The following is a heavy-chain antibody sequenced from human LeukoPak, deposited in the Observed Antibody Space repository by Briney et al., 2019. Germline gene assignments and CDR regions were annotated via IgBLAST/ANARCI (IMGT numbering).Heavy chain of an antibody. Sequence: ASVKVSCKASGYTFTGYDMHWVRQAPGQGLEWMGWINPNSGGTNYAQKFQGRVTMTRDTSISTAYMELSRLRSDDTDVYLCARDFAFYGSRSSSGFDPWGQGTLVTVSS. CDR1: GYTFTGYD. V-gene: IGHV1-2*02. CDR2: INPNSGGT. CDR3: ARDFAFYGSRSSSGFDP. J-gene: IGHJ5*02. D-gene: IGHD3-10*01.